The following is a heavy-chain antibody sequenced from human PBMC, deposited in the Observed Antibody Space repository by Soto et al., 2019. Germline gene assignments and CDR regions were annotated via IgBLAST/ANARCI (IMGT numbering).Heavy chain of an antibody. Sequence: QVQLVQSGAEVKKPGSSVKVSCKASGGTFSSYAISWVRQAPGQGLEWMGGIIPIFGTANYAQKFQGRVTITADESTSTAYMELSSLRSEDTAVYYCARFIVVVPAAQHQSPPTGDYGMDVWGQGTTVTVSS. J-gene: IGHJ6*02. V-gene: IGHV1-69*01. CDR2: IIPIFGTA. CDR3: ARFIVVVPAAQHQSPPTGDYGMDV. CDR1: GGTFSSYA. D-gene: IGHD2-2*01.